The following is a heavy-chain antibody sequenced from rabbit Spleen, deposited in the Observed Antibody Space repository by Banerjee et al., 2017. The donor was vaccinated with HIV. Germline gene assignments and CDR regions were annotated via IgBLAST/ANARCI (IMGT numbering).Heavy chain of an antibody. D-gene: IGHD7-1*01. V-gene: IGHV1S47*01. CDR1: GFDFSSYG. CDR2: IDPIFGTT. Sequence: QEQLVESGGGLVQPGGSLKLSCKASGFDFSSYGVSWVRQAPGKGLEWIGYIDPIFGTTHYANWVNGRFTISSHNAQNTLYLQLSSLTAADTATYFCARDTGTSFSSYGMDLWGPGTLVTVS. J-gene: IGHJ6*01. CDR3: ARDTGTSFSSYGMDL.